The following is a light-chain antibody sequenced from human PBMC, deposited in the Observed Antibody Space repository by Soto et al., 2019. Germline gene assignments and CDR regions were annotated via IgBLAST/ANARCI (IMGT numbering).Light chain of an antibody. V-gene: IGKV3-11*01. Sequence: EIVLTQSPATLSLSPGERATVSCRASQSVSNNLGWYQQKPGQAPRLLIYDASNRATGIPTRFSGSGSGTDFTLTISSIEPEDFAFYYCQHGGTFGQGTRLEIK. CDR1: QSVSNN. CDR3: QHGGT. J-gene: IGKJ5*01. CDR2: DAS.